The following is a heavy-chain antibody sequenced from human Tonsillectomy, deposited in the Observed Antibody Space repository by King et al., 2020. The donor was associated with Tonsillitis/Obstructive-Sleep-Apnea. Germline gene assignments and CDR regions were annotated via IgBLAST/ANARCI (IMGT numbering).Heavy chain of an antibody. J-gene: IGHJ4*02. D-gene: IGHD3-3*01. CDR1: GFSLSNARMG. Sequence: VTLKESGPVLVKPTETLTLTCTVSGFSLSNARMGVSWIRQPPGKALEWLAHIFSNDEKSYSTSLKSRLTISKDTSKSQVVLTMTNMDPADTATYYCARNYDFWSAYYTPDYWGQGTLVTVSS. CDR3: ARNYDFWSAYYTPDY. CDR2: IFSNDEK. V-gene: IGHV2-26*01.